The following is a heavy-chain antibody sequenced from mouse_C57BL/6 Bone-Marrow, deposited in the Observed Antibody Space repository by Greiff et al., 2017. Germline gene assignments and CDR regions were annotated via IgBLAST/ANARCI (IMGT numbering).Heavy chain of an antibody. CDR2: ISYSGST. Sequence: VQLQQSGPGLAKPSQTLSLTCSVTGYSITSDYWNWIRKFPGNKLEYMGYISYSGSTYYNPSLKSRISITRDTSKNQYYLQLNSVTTEDTATYYCAVSVWYDGYYIYAMDYWGQGTSVTVSS. D-gene: IGHD2-3*01. CDR1: GYSITSDY. CDR3: AVSVWYDGYYIYAMDY. V-gene: IGHV3-8*01. J-gene: IGHJ4*01.